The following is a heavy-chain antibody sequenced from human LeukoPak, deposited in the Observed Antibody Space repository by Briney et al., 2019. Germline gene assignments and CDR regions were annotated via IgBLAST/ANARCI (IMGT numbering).Heavy chain of an antibody. V-gene: IGHV3-66*04. CDR2: IYSDGDT. J-gene: IGHJ4*02. CDR1: GFTFSSYS. D-gene: IGHD4-11*01. Sequence: GGSLRLSCAASGFTFSSYSMNWVRQAPGKGLEWVSVIYSDGDTFYADSVKGRFTISRDNSKNTLYLQMNSLRAEDTAVYYCAKLVTTGYWGQGTLVTVSS. CDR3: AKLVTTGY.